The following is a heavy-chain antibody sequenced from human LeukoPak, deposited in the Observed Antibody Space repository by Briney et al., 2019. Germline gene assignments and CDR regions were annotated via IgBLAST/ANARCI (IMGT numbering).Heavy chain of an antibody. Sequence: ASVKVSCTASGYTFTSYYINWVRQAPGQGLEWMGWIGAYNGITNYAQKLQDRVTMTTDTSTSTAYMELRSLTSDDTAVYYCARDSGSDSSNWYGKWLAPWGQGTLVTVSS. CDR1: GYTFTSYY. V-gene: IGHV1-18*01. CDR2: IGAYNGIT. D-gene: IGHD6-13*01. CDR3: ARDSGSDSSNWYGKWLAP. J-gene: IGHJ5*02.